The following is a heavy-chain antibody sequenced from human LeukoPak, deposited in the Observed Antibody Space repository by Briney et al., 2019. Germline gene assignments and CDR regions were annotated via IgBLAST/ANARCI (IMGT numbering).Heavy chain of an antibody. J-gene: IGHJ5*02. Sequence: GGSLRLSCAASGFTFDDYAMLWVRQAPGKGLEWVSGISWNSGSIGYADSVKGRFTISRDNAKNSLYLQMNSLRAEDTALYYCAKGRGSGSQGSWFDPWGQGTLVTVSS. CDR1: GFTFDDYA. CDR2: ISWNSGSI. V-gene: IGHV3-9*01. D-gene: IGHD3-10*01. CDR3: AKGRGSGSQGSWFDP.